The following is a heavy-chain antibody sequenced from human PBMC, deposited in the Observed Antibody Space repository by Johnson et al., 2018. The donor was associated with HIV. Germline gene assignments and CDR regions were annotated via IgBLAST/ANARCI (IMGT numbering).Heavy chain of an antibody. J-gene: IGHJ3*02. D-gene: IGHD3-10*01. CDR2: ISYDGSNK. V-gene: IGHV3-30-3*01. CDR3: AREGFWGSGSYYNPDAFDI. Sequence: QVQLVESGGGVVQPGRSLRLSCAASGFTFSSYAMHWVRQAPGKGLEWVAVISYDGSNKYYADSVKGRFTISRDNSKNTLYLQMNSLRAEDTAVYYCAREGFWGSGSYYNPDAFDIWGQGTMVIVSS. CDR1: GFTFSSYA.